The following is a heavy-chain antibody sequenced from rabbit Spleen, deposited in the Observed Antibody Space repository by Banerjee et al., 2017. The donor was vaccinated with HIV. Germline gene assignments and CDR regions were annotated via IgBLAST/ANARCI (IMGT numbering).Heavy chain of an antibody. CDR3: MRDDGSGHYIDGYFTF. D-gene: IGHD1-1*01. Sequence: EQLEESGGGLVKPEGSLTLTCTASGFSFSTSHYMCWVRQAPGKGLEWIGCIDAGGSGDTYYATWAKGQFTIAKTSSTTVTLQMTSLTVADTTTYFCMRDDGSGHYIDGYFTFWGPGTLVTVS. J-gene: IGHJ4*01. V-gene: IGHV1S45*01. CDR2: IDAGGSGDT. CDR1: GFSFSTSHY.